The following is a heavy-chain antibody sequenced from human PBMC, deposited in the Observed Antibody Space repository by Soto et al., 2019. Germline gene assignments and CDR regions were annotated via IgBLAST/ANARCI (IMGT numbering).Heavy chain of an antibody. CDR2: IIPIFGTA. J-gene: IGHJ5*02. D-gene: IGHD2-2*01. V-gene: IGHV1-69*13. CDR3: ASHLVPAAPFEYNP. Sequence: ASVKVSCKASGGTFSSYAISWVRQAPGQGLEWMGGIIPIFGTANYAQKFQGRVTITADESTSTAYMELSSLRSEDTAAYYCASHLVPAAPFEYNPWGQGTLVTVSS. CDR1: GGTFSSYA.